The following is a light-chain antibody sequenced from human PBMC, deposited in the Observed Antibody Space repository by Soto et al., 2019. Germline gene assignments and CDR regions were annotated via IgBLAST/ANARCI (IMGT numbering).Light chain of an antibody. V-gene: IGLV2-14*01. J-gene: IGLJ1*01. CDR1: RSDIGDSNF. Sequence: QSVLTQPASASGSPGQSVTISCTGTRSDIGDSNFISWYQHSPGKAPRLLIYEVNNRPSGVSRRFSGSKAGNTASLTVSGLLDDDEADYFCASFRSGTILVFGSGTKVTVL. CDR3: ASFRSGTILV. CDR2: EVN.